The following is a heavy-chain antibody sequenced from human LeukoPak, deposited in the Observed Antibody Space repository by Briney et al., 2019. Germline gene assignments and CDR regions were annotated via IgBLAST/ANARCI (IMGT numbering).Heavy chain of an antibody. CDR3: ARDDGCSGGSCYRINYYYYMDV. V-gene: IGHV3-21*01. Sequence: GGSLRLSCAASGFTFSSYSMNWVRQAPGKGLEWVSSISSSSSYIYYADSVKGRFTISRDNAKNSLYLQTNSLRAEDTAVYYCARDDGCSGGSCYRINYYYYMDVWGKGTTVTVSS. D-gene: IGHD2-15*01. CDR2: ISSSSSYI. J-gene: IGHJ6*03. CDR1: GFTFSSYS.